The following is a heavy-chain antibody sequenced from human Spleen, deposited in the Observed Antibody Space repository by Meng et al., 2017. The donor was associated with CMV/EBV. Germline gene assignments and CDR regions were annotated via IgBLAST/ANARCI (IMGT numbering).Heavy chain of an antibody. D-gene: IGHD2-15*01. CDR3: ARVWAAPVWFDP. J-gene: IGHJ5*02. CDR2: INPNSGGT. V-gene: IGHV1-2*02. CDR1: EYTFTGYY. Sequence: CKAVEYTFTGYYLRWVRQAPGQGLEWMGWINPNSGGTNYAQKFQGRVTMTRDTSISTAYMELSRLRSDDTAVYYCARVWAAPVWFDPWGQGTLVTVSS.